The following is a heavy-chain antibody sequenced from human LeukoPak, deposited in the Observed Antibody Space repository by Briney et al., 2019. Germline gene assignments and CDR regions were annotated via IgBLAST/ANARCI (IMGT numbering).Heavy chain of an antibody. CDR3: AKDRRDQQLVGNWFDP. CDR2: ISAYNGNT. Sequence: ASVKVSCKASGYTFTGYGISWVRQAPGQGLEWTGWISAYNGNTNYAQKLQGRVTMTTDTSTSTAYMELRSLRSDDTAVYYCAKDRRDQQLVGNWFDPWGQGTLVTVSS. V-gene: IGHV1-18*01. J-gene: IGHJ5*02. CDR1: GYTFTGYG. D-gene: IGHD6-13*01.